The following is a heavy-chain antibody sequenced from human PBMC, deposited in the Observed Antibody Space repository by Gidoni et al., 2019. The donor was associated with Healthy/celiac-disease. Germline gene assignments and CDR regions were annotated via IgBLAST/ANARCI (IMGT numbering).Heavy chain of an antibody. CDR1: GFTFSSYA. CDR2: IIGSGGST. D-gene: IGHD3-16*02. Sequence: EVQLLASGGGLVQPGGSLRLSCAASGFTFSSYAMSWVRQAPGKWLEWVSAIIGSGGSTYYADSVKGRFTISRDNSKNTLYLQMNSLRAEDTAVYYCAKDVTHEYDYVWGSYRRNAFDIWGQGTMVTVSS. V-gene: IGHV3-23*01. J-gene: IGHJ3*02. CDR3: AKDVTHEYDYVWGSYRRNAFDI.